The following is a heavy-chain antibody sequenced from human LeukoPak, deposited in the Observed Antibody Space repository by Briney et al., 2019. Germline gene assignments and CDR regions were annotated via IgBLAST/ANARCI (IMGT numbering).Heavy chain of an antibody. J-gene: IGHJ4*02. CDR2: ISYDGSNK. Sequence: SLRLSCAASGFTFSSYGMHWVRQAPGKGLEWVAVISYDGSNKYYADSVKGRFTISRDNSKNTLYLQMNSLRAEDTAVYYCAKDPSSSWYSGFDYWGQGTLVTVSS. CDR3: AKDPSSSWYSGFDY. CDR1: GFTFSSYG. D-gene: IGHD6-13*01. V-gene: IGHV3-30*18.